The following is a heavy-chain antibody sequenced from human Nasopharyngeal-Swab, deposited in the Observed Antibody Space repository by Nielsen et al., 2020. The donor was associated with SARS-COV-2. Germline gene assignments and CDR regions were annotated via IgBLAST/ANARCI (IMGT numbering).Heavy chain of an antibody. CDR2: IYYSGNT. Sequence: GSLRLSCTVSGGSVSNYYWSWIRQPPGKGLEWIGYIYYSGNTNYNPSLKSRVTISVDTSKNQLSLKLRSVTAADTAVYYCAKEGATGWFDPWGQGTLVTVSS. CDR1: GGSVSNYY. J-gene: IGHJ5*02. V-gene: IGHV4-59*02. CDR3: AKEGATGWFDP.